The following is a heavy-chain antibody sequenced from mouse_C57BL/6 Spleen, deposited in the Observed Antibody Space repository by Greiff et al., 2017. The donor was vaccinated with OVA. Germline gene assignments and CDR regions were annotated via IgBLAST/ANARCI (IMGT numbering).Heavy chain of an antibody. D-gene: IGHD1-1*01. CDR1: GYAFSSYW. CDR2: IYPGDGDT. J-gene: IGHJ3*01. Sequence: QVQLQQSGAELVKPGASVKISCKASGYAFSSYWMNWVKQRPGKGLEWIGQIYPGDGDTNYNGKFKGKATLTADNSSSTAYMQLSSLTSEDSAVYFCAREGYGSSQLAYWGQGTLVTVSA. CDR3: AREGYGSSQLAY. V-gene: IGHV1-80*01.